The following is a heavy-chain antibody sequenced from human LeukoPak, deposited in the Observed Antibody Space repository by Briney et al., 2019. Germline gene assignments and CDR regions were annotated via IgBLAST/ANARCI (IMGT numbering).Heavy chain of an antibody. J-gene: IGHJ3*02. CDR2: IYPGDSDT. V-gene: IGHV5-51*01. CDR3: ARLGRVYVWGSYFGAFDI. Sequence: HGESLKISCKGSGYSFTTYWIGWVRQMPGKGLEWMGIIYPGDSDTRYSPSFQGQVTISADKSISTAYLQWSSLKASDTAMYYCARLGRVYVWGSYFGAFDIWGQGTMVTVSS. D-gene: IGHD3-16*01. CDR1: GYSFTTYW.